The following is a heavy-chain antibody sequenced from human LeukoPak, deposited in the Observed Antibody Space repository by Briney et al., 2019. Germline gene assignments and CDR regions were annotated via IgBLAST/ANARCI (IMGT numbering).Heavy chain of an antibody. V-gene: IGHV4-31*03. Sequence: SETLSLTCTVSGGSISSGGYYWSWIRQHPGKGLEWIGYIYYSGSTYYNPPLKSRVTISVDTSKNQFSLKLYSLTAADTAVYYCARGGDYVRASYFDPWGQGTLVTVSS. D-gene: IGHD3-10*02. CDR3: ARGGDYVRASYFDP. J-gene: IGHJ5*02. CDR2: IYYSGST. CDR1: GGSISSGGYY.